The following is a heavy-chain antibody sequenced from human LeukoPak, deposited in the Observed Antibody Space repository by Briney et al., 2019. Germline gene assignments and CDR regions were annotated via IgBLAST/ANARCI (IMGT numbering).Heavy chain of an antibody. CDR3: ASLSRVAGTFSEFLF. CDR1: GGSFGTYY. V-gene: IGHV4-59*01. D-gene: IGHD1-7*01. J-gene: IGHJ4*02. Sequence: PSETLSLTCTVSGGSFGTYYWSWIRQPPGKGLEWIGDIYYSGSTNYNPSLKSRVTISVDTSKNHFSLKLSSVTAADTAVYYCASLSRVAGTFSEFLFWGQGTLVTVSS. CDR2: IYYSGST.